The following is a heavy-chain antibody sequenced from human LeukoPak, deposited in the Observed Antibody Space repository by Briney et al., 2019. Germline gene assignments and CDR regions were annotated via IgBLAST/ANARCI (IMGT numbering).Heavy chain of an antibody. CDR1: GFTFNSYW. CDR2: INSDGSGT. J-gene: IGHJ3*02. CDR3: ARDRLTNDAFDI. D-gene: IGHD2-8*01. Sequence: GGSLRLSCAASGFTFNSYWMHWVRQAPGKGLVWVSRINSDGSGTSDADFVKGRFTISRDNSKNTPYLQMNSLRAEDTAMYYCARDRLTNDAFDIWGQGTMVTVSS. V-gene: IGHV3-74*01.